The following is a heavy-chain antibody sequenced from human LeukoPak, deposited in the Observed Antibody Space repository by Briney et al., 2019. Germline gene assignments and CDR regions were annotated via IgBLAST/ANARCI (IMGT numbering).Heavy chain of an antibody. CDR3: ARVGWFGESAFDY. J-gene: IGHJ4*02. V-gene: IGHV3-74*01. D-gene: IGHD3-10*01. CDR2: IDTDGSSA. Sequence: QPGGSLRLSCAASGFTFSAYWMHWVRQPPGKGLVWVSRIDTDGSSATYADSVKGRFTISRDNAKNTVYLQMNSLRVEDTGVYYCARVGWFGESAFDYWGQGTLVTVSS. CDR1: GFTFSAYW.